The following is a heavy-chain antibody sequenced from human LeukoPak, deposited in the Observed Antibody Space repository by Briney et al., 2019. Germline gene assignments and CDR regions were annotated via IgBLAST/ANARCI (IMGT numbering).Heavy chain of an antibody. V-gene: IGHV3-30*18. CDR3: AKDRFPISSGYFDY. D-gene: IGHD3-22*01. CDR2: ISYDGSNK. J-gene: IGHJ4*02. CDR1: GFTFSSYG. Sequence: PGGSLRLSCAASGFTFSSYGMHWVRQAPGKGLEWVAVISYDGSNKYYADSVKGRFTISRDNSKNTLYLQMNSLRAEDTAVYYCAKDRFPISSGYFDYWGQGTLVTVSS.